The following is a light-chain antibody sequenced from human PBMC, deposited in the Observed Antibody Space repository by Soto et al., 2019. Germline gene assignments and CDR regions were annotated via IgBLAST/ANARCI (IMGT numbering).Light chain of an antibody. CDR3: SSYTTSSTLV. V-gene: IGLV2-14*01. CDR1: SSDVGAYKY. Sequence: QSVLTQPASVSGSPGQSITISCTGTSSDVGAYKYVSWYQQHPGKAPKLIIYEVNNRPSGVSNRFSGSKSDNTASLTISGLQAEDGAAYYCSSYTTSSTLVFGGGTKLTVL. CDR2: EVN. J-gene: IGLJ2*01.